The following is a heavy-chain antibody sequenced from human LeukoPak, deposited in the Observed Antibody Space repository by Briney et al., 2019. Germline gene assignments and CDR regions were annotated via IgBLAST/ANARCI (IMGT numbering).Heavy chain of an antibody. D-gene: IGHD4/OR15-4a*01. CDR3: VHSGPNGKLDVYHI. J-gene: IGHJ3*02. CDR1: GFSLSMNGVG. Sequence: SGPTLLKPTQTLTLTCTFSGFSLSMNGVGVGWIRQPPGKALEWLALIYWNDEKRYISSLKSRLTITKDTSKKQVALTMTNMSPVDTATYYCVHSGPNGKLDVYHIWGQGTMVTVSS. CDR2: IYWNDEK. V-gene: IGHV2-5*01.